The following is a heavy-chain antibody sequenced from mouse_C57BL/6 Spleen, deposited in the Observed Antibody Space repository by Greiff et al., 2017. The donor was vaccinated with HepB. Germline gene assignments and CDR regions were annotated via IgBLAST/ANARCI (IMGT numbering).Heavy chain of an antibody. D-gene: IGHD1-1*01. V-gene: IGHV1-52*01. J-gene: IGHJ3*01. CDR2: IDPSDSET. CDR3: ARERGYYYGSSHPWFAY. CDR1: GYTFTSYW. Sequence: QVQLQQPGAELVRPGSSVKLSCKASGYTFTSYWMHWVKQRPIQGLEWIGNIDPSDSETHYNQKFKDKATLTVDKSSSTAYMQLSSLTSEDSAVYYCARERGYYYGSSHPWFAYWGQGTLVTVSA.